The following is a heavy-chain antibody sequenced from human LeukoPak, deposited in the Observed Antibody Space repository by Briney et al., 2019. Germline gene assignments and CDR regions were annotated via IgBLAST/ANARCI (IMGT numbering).Heavy chain of an antibody. CDR1: GGSISSGSYY. V-gene: IGHV4-61*02. D-gene: IGHD5-18*01. CDR2: IYTSGST. CDR3: ASGYTLFDY. J-gene: IGHJ4*02. Sequence: SETLSLTCTVSGGSISSGSYYWSWIRQPAGKGLEWIGRIYTSGSTNYNPSLKSRVTISVDTSKNQFSLKLSSVTAADTAVYYCASGYTLFDYWGQGTLVTVSS.